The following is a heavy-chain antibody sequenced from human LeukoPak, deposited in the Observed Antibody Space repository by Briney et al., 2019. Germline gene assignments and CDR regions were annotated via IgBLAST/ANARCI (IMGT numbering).Heavy chain of an antibody. CDR2: IYPGDSDT. V-gene: IGHV5-51*01. D-gene: IGHD3-22*01. Sequence: GESLKISCKGSGYSFTSYWIGWVRQMPGKGLEWMGIIYPGDSDTRYSPSFQGQVTISADKSISTAYLQWSSLKASDTAMYYCARGDYDSSGYYAPYFDYWGQGTLVTVSS. J-gene: IGHJ4*02. CDR3: ARGDYDSSGYYAPYFDY. CDR1: GYSFTSYW.